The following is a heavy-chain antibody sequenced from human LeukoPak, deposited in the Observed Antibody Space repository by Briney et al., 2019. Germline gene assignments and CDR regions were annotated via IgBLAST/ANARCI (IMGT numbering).Heavy chain of an antibody. D-gene: IGHD2-2*01. CDR2: ISYDGSNK. CDR1: GFTFSSYG. Sequence: AGGSLRLSCAASGFTFSSYGMHWVRQAPGKGLEWVAVISYDGSNKYYADSVKGRFTISRDNSKNTLYLQMNSLRAEDTAVYYCAKSQHIVVVPAALDYWGQGTLVTVSS. CDR3: AKSQHIVVVPAALDY. V-gene: IGHV3-30*18. J-gene: IGHJ4*02.